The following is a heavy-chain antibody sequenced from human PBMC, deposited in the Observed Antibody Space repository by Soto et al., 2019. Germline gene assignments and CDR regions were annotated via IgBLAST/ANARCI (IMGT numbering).Heavy chain of an antibody. V-gene: IGHV3-7*01. Sequence: GGSLRLSCGASGFTFSSYWMSWVRQAPGKGLEWVANIKQDGSEKYYVDSVKGRSTLSRDNSKNTVYLEMNSLRPEDTGVYYCVRSRSGAVADSFDLWGQGTLVTVSS. CDR1: GFTFSSYW. CDR2: IKQDGSEK. J-gene: IGHJ4*02. CDR3: VRSRSGAVADSFDL. D-gene: IGHD3-10*01.